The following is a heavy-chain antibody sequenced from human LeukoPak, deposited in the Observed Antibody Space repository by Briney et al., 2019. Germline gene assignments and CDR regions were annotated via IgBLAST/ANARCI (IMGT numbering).Heavy chain of an antibody. CDR3: ARATGYGDYDY. CDR2: IYYSGST. CDR1: GGSISSYY. J-gene: IGHJ4*02. Sequence: SETLSLTCTVSGGSISSYYWSWIRQPPGKGLEWIGYIYYSGSTNYNPSLKSRVTISVDTSKNQFSLKLSSVTAADTAVYYCARATGYGDYDYGGQGTLVTVSS. D-gene: IGHD4-17*01. V-gene: IGHV4-59*01.